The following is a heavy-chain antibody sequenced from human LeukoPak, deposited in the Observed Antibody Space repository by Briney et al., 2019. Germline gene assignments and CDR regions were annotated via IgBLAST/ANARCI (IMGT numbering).Heavy chain of an antibody. CDR2: IIPIFGTA. Sequence: SMKVSCKASGGTFSSYAISWVRQAPGQGLEWMGGIIPIFGTANYAQKFQGRVTITADESTSTAYMELSSLRSEDTAVYYCASSKAVGSRFDYWGQGTLVTVSS. CDR1: GGTFSSYA. V-gene: IGHV1-69*13. D-gene: IGHD3-10*01. CDR3: ASSKAVGSRFDY. J-gene: IGHJ4*02.